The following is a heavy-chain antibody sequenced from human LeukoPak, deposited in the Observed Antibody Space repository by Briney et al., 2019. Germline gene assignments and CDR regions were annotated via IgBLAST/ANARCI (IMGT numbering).Heavy chain of an antibody. J-gene: IGHJ4*02. CDR1: GFTFSSYW. CDR2: IHSDGSST. V-gene: IGHV3-74*01. CDR3: ARSGWPYYFDY. D-gene: IGHD3-22*01. Sequence: PGGTLRLSCAASGFTFSSYWMHWVRQAPGQGLVWVSRIHSDGSSTSYADSVRGRFTISRDDAKRTLYLQMNSLRAEDTAVYYCARSGWPYYFDYWGQGTLATVSS.